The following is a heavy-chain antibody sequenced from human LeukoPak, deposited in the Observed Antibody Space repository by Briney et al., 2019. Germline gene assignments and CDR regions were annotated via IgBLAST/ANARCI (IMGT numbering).Heavy chain of an antibody. CDR3: VRAGSGFDY. CDR2: IDFETYTT. J-gene: IGHJ4*02. Sequence: GGSLRLSCVASGFTFSSYWMHWVRQAPGKGLEWVSRIDFETYTTTYAGSVKGRFTISRDNTKNTLYLQMDSLRDEDAAVYYCVRAGSGFDYWGQGTLVTVTS. D-gene: IGHD2-15*01. V-gene: IGHV3-74*01. CDR1: GFTFSSYW.